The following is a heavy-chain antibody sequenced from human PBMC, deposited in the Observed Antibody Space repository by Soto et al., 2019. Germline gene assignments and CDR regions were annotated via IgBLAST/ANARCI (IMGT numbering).Heavy chain of an antibody. Sequence: SETLSLTYAVEGGSFSGYYWSWIRQPPGKGLEWIGEINHSGSTNYNPSLKSRVTISVDTSKNQFSLKLSSVTAADTAVYYCARGPRNRYSSSSGSALDYWGQGTLVTVSS. CDR2: INHSGST. CDR3: ARGPRNRYSSSSGSALDY. CDR1: GGSFSGYY. D-gene: IGHD6-6*01. J-gene: IGHJ4*02. V-gene: IGHV4-34*01.